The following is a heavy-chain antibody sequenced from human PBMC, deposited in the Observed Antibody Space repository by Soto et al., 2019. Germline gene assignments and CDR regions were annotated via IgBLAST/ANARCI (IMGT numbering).Heavy chain of an antibody. J-gene: IGHJ6*02. CDR2: IYYRGST. V-gene: IGHV4-59*08. CDR3: ARIQIWNYYYYGMDV. Sequence: SETLSLTCTVSGGSISSYYWSWIRQPPGKGLEWIGHIYYRGSTNYNPSLKSRVTISVDTSKNQFSLKLSSVTAADTAVYYCARIQIWNYYYYGMDVWGQGTTVTVSS. D-gene: IGHD1-1*01. CDR1: GGSISSYY.